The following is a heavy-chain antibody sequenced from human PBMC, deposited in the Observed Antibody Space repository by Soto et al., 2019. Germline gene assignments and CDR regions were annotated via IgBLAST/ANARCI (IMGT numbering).Heavy chain of an antibody. V-gene: IGHV1-46*01. CDR1: GYTFTSYY. CDR3: ARDLLQGLN. D-gene: IGHD4-4*01. Sequence: QVQLVQSGAEVKPPGASVKLSCKTSGYTFTSYYIHWVRQAPGQGLEWMGIINPNGGSTNYAQNLQGRFTMTSDTSTSTVYMEPSSLRSDDTAVYYCARDLLQGLNWGQGTLVTVSS. CDR2: INPNGGST. J-gene: IGHJ4*02.